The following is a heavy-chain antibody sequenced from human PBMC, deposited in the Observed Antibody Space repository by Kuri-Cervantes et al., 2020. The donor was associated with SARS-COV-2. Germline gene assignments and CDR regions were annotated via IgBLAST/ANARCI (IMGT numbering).Heavy chain of an antibody. J-gene: IGHJ4*02. CDR3: VRSFDH. V-gene: IGHV3-21*01. CDR2: ISRNSNYI. CDR1: GFSLSSYA. Sequence: GGSLRLSCAASGFSLSSYAMSWVRQAPGKGLEWVSRISRNSNYIDYADSVKGRFIISRDNAKNSLDLQMNSLGPEDTAVYYCVRSFDHWGQGHLVTVSS.